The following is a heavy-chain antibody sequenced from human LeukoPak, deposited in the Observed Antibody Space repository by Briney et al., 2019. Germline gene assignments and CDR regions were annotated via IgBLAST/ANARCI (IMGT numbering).Heavy chain of an antibody. CDR2: IYTSGST. CDR3: ARDYRGSYPNWFDP. CDR1: GGSISSYY. D-gene: IGHD1-26*01. J-gene: IGHJ5*02. V-gene: IGHV4-4*07. Sequence: SETLSLTCTVSGGSISSYYWSCTRQPAGKGLEWIGRIYTSGSTNYNPSLKSRVTMSVGTSKNQFSLKLSSVTAADTAVYYCARDYRGSYPNWFDPWGQGTLVTVSS.